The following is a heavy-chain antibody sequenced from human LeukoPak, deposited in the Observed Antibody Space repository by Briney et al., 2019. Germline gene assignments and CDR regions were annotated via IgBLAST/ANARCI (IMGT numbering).Heavy chain of an antibody. D-gene: IGHD2-15*01. V-gene: IGHV3-11*04. CDR1: GFTFSDYY. CDR3: ARDKYPYCSGGSCYGAHY. J-gene: IGHJ4*02. Sequence: PAGSLRLSCAASGFTFSDYYMSWIRQAPGKGLEWVSYISSSGSTIYYADSVKGRFTISRDNAKNSLYLQMNSLRAEDTAVYYCARDKYPYCSGGSCYGAHYWGQGTLVTVSS. CDR2: ISSSGSTI.